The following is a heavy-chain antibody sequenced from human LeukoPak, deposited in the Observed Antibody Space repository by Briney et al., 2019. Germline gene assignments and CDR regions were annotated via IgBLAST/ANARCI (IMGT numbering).Heavy chain of an antibody. CDR3: ARRSPQDDYGDLSRTNFDY. J-gene: IGHJ4*02. D-gene: IGHD4-17*01. Sequence: GGSLRLSCAASGFTFSSYGMHWVRQAPGKGLEWVAVVSYDGSNKYYADSVKGRFTISRDNSKNTLYLQMNSLRAEDTAVYYCARRSPQDDYGDLSRTNFDYWGQGTLVTVSS. CDR2: VSYDGSNK. V-gene: IGHV3-30*03. CDR1: GFTFSSYG.